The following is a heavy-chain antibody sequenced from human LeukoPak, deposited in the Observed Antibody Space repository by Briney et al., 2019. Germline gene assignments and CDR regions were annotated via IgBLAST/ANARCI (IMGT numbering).Heavy chain of an antibody. CDR2: IYYSGST. Sequence: SETLSLTCTVSGGSISSYYWSWIRQPPGKGLEWIGYIYYSGSTNYNPSLKSRVTISVDTSKNQFSLKLSSVTAADTAVYYCARVHMNGRGQGSWFDPWGQGTLVTVSS. J-gene: IGHJ5*02. D-gene: IGHD1-26*01. V-gene: IGHV4-59*01. CDR1: GGSISSYY. CDR3: ARVHMNGRGQGSWFDP.